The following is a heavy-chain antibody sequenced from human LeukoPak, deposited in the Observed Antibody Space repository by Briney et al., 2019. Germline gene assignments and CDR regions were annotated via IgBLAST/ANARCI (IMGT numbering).Heavy chain of an antibody. Sequence: PGGSLRLSCAASGFTSSSYAMSWVRQAPGKGLEWVSGVTGNAANTYYADSVKGRFAISRDNSKNTVYLQMNSLRVEDTAIYYCTKRYVNSNYWQSLGEWGQGTLVTVSS. CDR3: TKRYVNSNYWQSLGE. CDR2: VTGNAANT. J-gene: IGHJ1*01. V-gene: IGHV3-23*01. D-gene: IGHD2/OR15-2a*01. CDR1: GFTSSSYA.